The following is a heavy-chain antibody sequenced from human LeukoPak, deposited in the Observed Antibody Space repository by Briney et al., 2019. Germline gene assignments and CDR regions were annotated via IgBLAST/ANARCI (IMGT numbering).Heavy chain of an antibody. J-gene: IGHJ6*02. CDR1: GCSISRYY. CDR2: IYYSGST. Sequence: PSETLSLTCTVSGCSISRYYWSWIRQPPGKGLEWIGYIYYSGSTNYNPSLKSRVTISVDTSKNQLSLKLNSVTAADTAVYYCARAVAGAYYYGMDVWGQGTTVTVSS. D-gene: IGHD6-19*01. CDR3: ARAVAGAYYYGMDV. V-gene: IGHV4-59*12.